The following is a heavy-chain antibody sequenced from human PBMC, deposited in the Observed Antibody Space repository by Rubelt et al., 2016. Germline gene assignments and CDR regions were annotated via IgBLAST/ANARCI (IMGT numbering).Heavy chain of an antibody. V-gene: IGHV1-18*03. CDR2: ISTYNGNT. CDR1: GYTFTSYG. Sequence: QVQLVQSGAEVKKPGASVKVSCKASGYTFTSYGVSWVRQAPGQGLEWMGWISTYNGNTNHAQKLQGRVTMTTDTSTSTVYMELRSLSSDDMAVYYCARVIYSNNDNWFDPWGQGTLVTVSS. D-gene: IGHD4-11*01. CDR3: ARVIYSNNDNWFDP. J-gene: IGHJ5*02.